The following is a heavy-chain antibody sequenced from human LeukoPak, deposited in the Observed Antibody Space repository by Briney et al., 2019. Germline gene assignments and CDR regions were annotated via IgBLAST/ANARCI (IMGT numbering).Heavy chain of an antibody. CDR1: GGSISSRAYY. Sequence: SETLSLTCTVSGGSISSRAYYWNWIRQPAGKGLEWIGRIHISGITNYNPSLKSRVTISMDASKNQLSPKLTSVTAADTAVYYYARDLALDWSYYYYMDVWGKGTTVTVSS. CDR3: ARDLALDWSYYYYMDV. V-gene: IGHV4-61*02. J-gene: IGHJ6*03. CDR2: IHISGIT. D-gene: IGHD3/OR15-3a*01.